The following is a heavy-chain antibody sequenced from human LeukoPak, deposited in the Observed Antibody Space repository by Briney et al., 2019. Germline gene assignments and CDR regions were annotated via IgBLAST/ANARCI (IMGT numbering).Heavy chain of an antibody. V-gene: IGHV1-2*02. D-gene: IGHD2-2*01. CDR3: ARDRIVVVPAALYYYYGMDV. CDR1: GYTFTGYY. CDR2: INPNSGGT. J-gene: IGHJ6*02. Sequence: GASVEVSCKASGYTFTGYYMHWVRQAPGQGLEWMGWINPNSGGTNYAQKFQGRVTMTRDTSISTAYMELSRLRSDDTAVYYCARDRIVVVPAALYYYYGMDVWGQGTTVTVSS.